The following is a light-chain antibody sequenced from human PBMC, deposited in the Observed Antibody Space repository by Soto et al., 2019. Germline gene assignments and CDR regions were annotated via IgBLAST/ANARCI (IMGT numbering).Light chain of an antibody. CDR3: QQYYSYPHT. J-gene: IGKJ1*01. Sequence: AIRMTQSPSSFSASTGDRVTITCRASQGISSYLAWYQQKPGKAPKLLIYAASTLQSGVPSRFSGSGSGTHFTLTISCLQSEDFATYYCQQYYSYPHTFGQGTKVEIK. CDR1: QGISSY. CDR2: AAS. V-gene: IGKV1-8*01.